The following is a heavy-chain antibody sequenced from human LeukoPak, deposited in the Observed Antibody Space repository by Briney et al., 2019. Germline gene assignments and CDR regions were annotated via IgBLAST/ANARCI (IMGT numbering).Heavy chain of an antibody. J-gene: IGHJ4*02. CDR2: ISWSSGSI. CDR1: GLTFDDYA. Sequence: PGRSLRLSCAASGLTFDDYAMHWVRQAPGKGLEWVSGISWSSGSIAYADSVKGRFSISRDKAKNSLYLQMSSLRAEDTALYYCAKDKQGGDYYDSSGPFDYWGQGTLVTVSS. V-gene: IGHV3-9*01. D-gene: IGHD3-22*01. CDR3: AKDKQGGDYYDSSGPFDY.